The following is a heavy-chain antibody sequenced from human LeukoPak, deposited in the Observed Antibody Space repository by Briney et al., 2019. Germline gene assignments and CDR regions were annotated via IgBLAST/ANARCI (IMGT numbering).Heavy chain of an antibody. D-gene: IGHD3-10*01. J-gene: IGHJ2*01. CDR2: INHSGST. CDR3: ARGGGRITVVRGVITYWYFDL. CDR1: GGSFSGYY. V-gene: IGHV4-34*01. Sequence: SETLSLTCAVYGGSFSGYYWSWIRQPPGKGLEWIGEINHSGSTNCNPSLKSRVTISVDTSKNQFSLNLSSVTAADTAVYYCARGGGRITVVRGVITYWYFDLWGRGTLVTVSS.